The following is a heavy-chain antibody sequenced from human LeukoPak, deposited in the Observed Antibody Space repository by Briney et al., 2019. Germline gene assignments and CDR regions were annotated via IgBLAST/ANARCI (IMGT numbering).Heavy chain of an antibody. CDR1: GYTFTNYY. CDR3: ARRVPAAICLDCIRDTNWFDP. J-gene: IGHJ5*02. V-gene: IGHV1-69*13. D-gene: IGHD2-2*02. CDR2: ITPIFGTA. Sequence: SVKVSCKASGYTFTNYYIHWVRQAPGQGLEWMGGITPIFGTANYAQKFQGRVTITADESTSTAYMELSSLRSEDTAVYYCARRVPAAICLDCIRDTNWFDPWGQGTLVTVSS.